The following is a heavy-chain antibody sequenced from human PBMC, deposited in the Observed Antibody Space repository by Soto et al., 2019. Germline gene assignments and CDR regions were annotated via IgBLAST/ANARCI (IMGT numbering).Heavy chain of an antibody. CDR3: VPRTNYYGSGSYYYP. CDR2: IYWDDDK. CDR1: GFSLSTSGVG. V-gene: IGHV2-5*02. D-gene: IGHD3-10*01. J-gene: IGHJ5*02. Sequence: QITLKESGPTLVKPTQTLTLTCTFSGFSLSTSGVGVGWIRQPPGKALEWLALIYWDDDKRYSPSLKSRLTITNDSSKSQVVLTMTNMDPVDTATYYCVPRTNYYGSGSYYYPWGQGTLVTVSS.